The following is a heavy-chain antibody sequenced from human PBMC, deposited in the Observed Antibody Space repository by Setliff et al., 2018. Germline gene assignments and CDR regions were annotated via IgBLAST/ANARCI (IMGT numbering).Heavy chain of an antibody. D-gene: IGHD6-13*01. CDR1: GFTFSTSA. V-gene: IGHV3-30*02. J-gene: IGHJ6*03. CDR3: ANPYSSSWGLYYYYYYYMDV. CDR2: IHYDGSNK. Sequence: GGSLRLSCATSGFTFSTSAMHWLRQSPDNRLEWLAYIHYDGSNKYYADSVKGRFTISRDNSKNTLYLQMNSLRAEDTAVYYCANPYSSSWGLYYYYYYYMDVWGKGTTVTVSS.